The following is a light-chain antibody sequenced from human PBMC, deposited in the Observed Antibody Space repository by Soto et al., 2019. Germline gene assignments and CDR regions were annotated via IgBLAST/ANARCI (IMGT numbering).Light chain of an antibody. J-gene: IGKJ4*01. CDR1: HSVSSN. V-gene: IGKV3-15*01. CDR3: QQYNNWPLSLT. Sequence: EIVMTQSPATLSVSPGERATLSCRASHSVSSNLAWYQQKPGQAPRLLIYGASTRATGIPARFSGSGSGTEFTLTISSLQSEDFAVYYCQQYNNWPLSLTFGGGTKVDIK. CDR2: GAS.